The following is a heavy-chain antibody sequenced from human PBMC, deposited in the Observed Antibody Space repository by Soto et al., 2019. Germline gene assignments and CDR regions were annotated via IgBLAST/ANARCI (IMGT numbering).Heavy chain of an antibody. V-gene: IGHV3-30-3*01. CDR1: GFTLSSYA. CDR2: ISKGGSNL. D-gene: IGHD6-19*01. CDR3: AREVEYTSAFGISSSFDY. J-gene: IGHJ4*02. Sequence: GGSLRLSCAASGFTLSSYAIHWVRQAPGKGLEWVTVISKGGSNLYFADSVKGRFTVSRDNSKNTLYLQMNSLRSEDTAVYYCAREVEYTSAFGISSSFDYWGQGTLVTVSS.